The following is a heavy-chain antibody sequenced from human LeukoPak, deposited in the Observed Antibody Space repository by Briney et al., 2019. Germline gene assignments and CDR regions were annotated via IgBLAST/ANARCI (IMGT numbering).Heavy chain of an antibody. CDR2: ISTSSSYI. V-gene: IGHV3-21*01. CDR3: ARDRWLQSQRYFDY. D-gene: IGHD5-24*01. J-gene: IGHJ4*02. Sequence: PEGSLRLSCAVSGFTFSSYSMNWVRQAPGKGLEWVSFISTSSSYIYYADSVRGRFTISRHNAKNSLYLQMNSLRDEDTAVYYCARDRWLQSQRYFDYWGQGTLVTVSS. CDR1: GFTFSSYS.